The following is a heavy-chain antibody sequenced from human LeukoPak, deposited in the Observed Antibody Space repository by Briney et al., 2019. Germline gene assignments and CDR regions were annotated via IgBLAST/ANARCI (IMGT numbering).Heavy chain of an antibody. CDR2: ISYDGSNK. D-gene: IGHD6-19*01. J-gene: IGHJ6*04. CDR3: ARGYSSGWSAYYGMDV. Sequence: PGGSLRLSCAASGFTFSSYAMHWVRQAPGKGLEWVAVISYDGSNKYYADSVKGRFTISRDNSKNTLYLQMNSLRAEDTAVYYCARGYSSGWSAYYGMDVWGKGTTVTVSS. CDR1: GFTFSSYA. V-gene: IGHV3-30-3*01.